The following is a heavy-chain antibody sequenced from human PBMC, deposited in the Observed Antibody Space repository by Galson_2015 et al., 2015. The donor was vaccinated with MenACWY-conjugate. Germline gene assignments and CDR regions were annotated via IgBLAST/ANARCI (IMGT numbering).Heavy chain of an antibody. CDR2: VFYSGGT. Sequence: ETLSLTCTVSGASITTPPQYWVWIRQSPGKRLEWLGHVFYSGGTSYSRSLRSRGTMSLGTSQNQFSLKLTSVTATDTAVYYCAKFQSATIEAYWGPGVLVTVSS. D-gene: IGHD5-12*01. V-gene: IGHV4-39*01. CDR1: GASITTPPQY. CDR3: AKFQSATIEAY. J-gene: IGHJ4*02.